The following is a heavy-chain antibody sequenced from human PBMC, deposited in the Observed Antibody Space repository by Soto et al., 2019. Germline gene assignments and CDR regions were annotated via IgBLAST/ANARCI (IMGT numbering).Heavy chain of an antibody. V-gene: IGHV1-69*02. CDR1: GGTFSSYT. J-gene: IGHJ5*02. CDR3: ASDLEGESSGIIANWFDP. CDR2: IIPILGIA. Sequence: QVQLVQSGAEVKKPGSSVKVSCKASGGTFSSYTISWVRQAPGQGLEWMGRIIPILGIANYAQKFQGRVTITADKTTSTDETELSRLRSEDTAVYYCASDLEGESSGIIANWFDPWGQGTLVTVSS. D-gene: IGHD6-19*01.